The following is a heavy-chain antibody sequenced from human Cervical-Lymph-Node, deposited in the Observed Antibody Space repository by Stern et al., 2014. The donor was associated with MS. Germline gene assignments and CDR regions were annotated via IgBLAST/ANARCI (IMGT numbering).Heavy chain of an antibody. CDR1: GGSFSGYY. CDR2: INHSGST. Sequence: QVQLQQWGAGLLKPSETLSLTCAVYGGSFSGYYWSWIRQPPGKGLEWIGEINHSGSTNYNPSLKSRVTISVDTSKNQFSLKLSSVTAADTAVYYCALLGGARGNFDYWGQGTLVTVSS. J-gene: IGHJ4*02. CDR3: ALLGGARGNFDY. V-gene: IGHV4-34*01. D-gene: IGHD4/OR15-4a*01.